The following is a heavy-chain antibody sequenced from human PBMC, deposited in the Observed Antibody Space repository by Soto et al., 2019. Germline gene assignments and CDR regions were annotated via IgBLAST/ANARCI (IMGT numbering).Heavy chain of an antibody. J-gene: IGHJ4*02. CDR3: ARDTPARATKRAAIY. CDR1: GFTFSSYA. CDR2: ISYDGSNK. Sequence: QVQLVESGGGVVQPGRSLRLSCAASGFTFSSYAMHWVRQAPGKGLEWVAVISYDGSNKYYADSVKGRFTISRDNSKNTLYLQMNSLRAEDTAVYYCARDTPARATKRAAIYWGQGTLVTVSS. V-gene: IGHV3-30-3*01. D-gene: IGHD6-25*01.